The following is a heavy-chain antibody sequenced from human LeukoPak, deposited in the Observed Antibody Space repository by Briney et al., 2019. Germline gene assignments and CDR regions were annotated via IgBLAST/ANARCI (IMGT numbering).Heavy chain of an antibody. CDR2: ISSSSTI. CDR1: GFTFSSYS. D-gene: IGHD6-19*01. Sequence: GGSLRLSCAASGFTFSSYSMNWVRQAPGKGLEWVSYISSSSTIYYADSVKGRFTISRDNAKNSLCLQMNSLRAEDTAVYYCARDRGSSGWSPHDAFDIWGQGTMVTVSS. CDR3: ARDRGSSGWSPHDAFDI. V-gene: IGHV3-48*04. J-gene: IGHJ3*02.